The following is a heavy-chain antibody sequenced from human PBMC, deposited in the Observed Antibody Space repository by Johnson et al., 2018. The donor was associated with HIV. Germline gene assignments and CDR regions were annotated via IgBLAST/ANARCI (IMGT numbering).Heavy chain of an antibody. J-gene: IGHJ3*02. Sequence: QMLLVESGGGVVQPGRSLRLSCAASGFTFSSYAMHWVRQAPGKGLEWVAFIRYDGNNKYYGDSVKGRITISRDNSKNTLYLQMNSLRAEDTALYYCARGGRAKDAFDIWGQGTMVTVSS. CDR2: IRYDGNNK. CDR3: ARGGRAKDAFDI. CDR1: GFTFSSYA. D-gene: IGHD3-16*01. V-gene: IGHV3-30*02.